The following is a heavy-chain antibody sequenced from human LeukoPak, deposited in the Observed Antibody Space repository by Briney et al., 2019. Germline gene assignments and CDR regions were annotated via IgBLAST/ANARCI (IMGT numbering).Heavy chain of an antibody. CDR1: GFSFCSYG. D-gene: IGHD1-26*01. V-gene: IGHV3-21*03. CDR2: ISRDSSYI. CDR3: GRIIVPGRWYFDQ. J-gene: IGHJ4*02. Sequence: AGGSLRRCCAASGFSFCSYGRTWVRQSPGKGVGWVSFISRDSSYIYYAASERGRFTISRDNAQNSLYLQLDSLRAEDTAVYYCGRIIVPGRWYFDQWGQGTLVTVSS.